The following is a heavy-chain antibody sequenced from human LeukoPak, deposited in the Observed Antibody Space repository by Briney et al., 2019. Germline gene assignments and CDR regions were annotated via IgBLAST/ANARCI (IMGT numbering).Heavy chain of an antibody. D-gene: IGHD6-13*01. Sequence: SETLSLTCTVSGGSISSHYWSWIRQPPGKGLEWIGYIYYSGSTNYDPSLKSRVTISVDTSKNQFSLKLSSVAAADTAVYYCARLRSSWYEGWFDPWGQGTLVTVSS. J-gene: IGHJ5*02. V-gene: IGHV4-59*11. CDR2: IYYSGST. CDR1: GGSISSHY. CDR3: ARLRSSWYEGWFDP.